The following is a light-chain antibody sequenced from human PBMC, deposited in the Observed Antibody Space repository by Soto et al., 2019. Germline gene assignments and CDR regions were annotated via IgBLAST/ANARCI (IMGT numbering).Light chain of an antibody. CDR1: SSDIGVYNY. CDR2: EVS. J-gene: IGLJ1*01. CDR3: TSFTSSSTNV. V-gene: IGLV2-14*01. Sequence: QSALTQPASVSGSPGQSITISCTGTSSDIGVYNYVSWYQQHPGKAPKLVICEVSNRPSGVSSRFSGSKSGNTASLTISGLRAEDEADYYCTSFTSSSTNVFGTGTQLTVL.